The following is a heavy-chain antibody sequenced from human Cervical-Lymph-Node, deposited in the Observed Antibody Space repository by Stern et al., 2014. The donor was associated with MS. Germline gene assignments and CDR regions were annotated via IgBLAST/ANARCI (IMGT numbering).Heavy chain of an antibody. CDR2: IIPMFGTT. CDR3: VRDQGGIADS. J-gene: IGHJ5*01. D-gene: IGHD6-13*01. Sequence: VQLVESGAEVKKPGSSMKVSCKASGGSFSSIDISWVRQAPGQGLEWLGGIIPMFGTTNSAQKVQGRVTIVADESTNTVNMELRSLRSEDTAVYYCVRDQGGIADSWGQGTLVTVSS. CDR1: GGSFSSID. V-gene: IGHV1-69*01.